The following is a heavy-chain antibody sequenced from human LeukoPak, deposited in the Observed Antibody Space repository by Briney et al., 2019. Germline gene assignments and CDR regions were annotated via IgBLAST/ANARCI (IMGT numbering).Heavy chain of an antibody. CDR2: ISWNSGSI. D-gene: IGHD6-19*01. Sequence: LPGGSLRLSCAASGFTFDDYAMHWVRQAPGKGLEWVSGISWNSGSIGYADSVKGRFTISRDNAKNSLYLEMNSLRAEDTALYYCAKDMRSTKGGSGQSDYWGQGTLVTVSS. CDR1: GFTFDDYA. CDR3: AKDMRSTKGGSGQSDY. J-gene: IGHJ4*02. V-gene: IGHV3-9*01.